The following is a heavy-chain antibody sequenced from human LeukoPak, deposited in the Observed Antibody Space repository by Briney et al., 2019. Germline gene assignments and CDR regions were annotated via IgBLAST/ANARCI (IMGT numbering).Heavy chain of an antibody. Sequence: SETLSLTCVVYGGSFSGYYWGWIRQPPGKGLEWIGSIYHSGSTYYNPSLKSRVTISVDTSKNQFSLKLSSVTAADTAVYYCARDFNGDTSVANFDYWGQGTLVTVSS. CDR3: ARDFNGDTSVANFDY. J-gene: IGHJ4*02. CDR2: IYHSGST. V-gene: IGHV4-38-2*02. D-gene: IGHD4-17*01. CDR1: GGSFSGYY.